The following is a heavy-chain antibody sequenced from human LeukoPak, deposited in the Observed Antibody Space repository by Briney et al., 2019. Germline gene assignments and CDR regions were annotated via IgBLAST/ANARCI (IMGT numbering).Heavy chain of an antibody. CDR3: AKVRHPYGSGTPYFDY. Sequence: PGGTLRLSCAASGFTSSSYGMSWVRQAPGKGLEWVSGISGSGGSTYYADSVKGRFTISRDNSKNTLYLQMNSLRAEDTAAYYCAKVRHPYGSGTPYFDYWGQGTLVTVSS. CDR1: GFTSSSYG. CDR2: ISGSGGST. V-gene: IGHV3-23*01. D-gene: IGHD3-10*01. J-gene: IGHJ4*02.